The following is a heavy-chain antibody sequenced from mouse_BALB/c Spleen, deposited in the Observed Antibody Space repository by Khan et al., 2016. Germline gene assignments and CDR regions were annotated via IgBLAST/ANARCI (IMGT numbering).Heavy chain of an antibody. CDR3: TRVWGDY. J-gene: IGHJ4*01. CDR2: IWGDGST. D-gene: IGHD1-1*02. Sequence: QVQLKESGPGLVAPSQSLSITCTVSGFSLTGYGVNWVRQPPGQGMEWLGMIWGDGSTDYNSALKSRLSTSKDNSKSQVFLTVNGLQTNDTARYYCTRVWGDYWGQGTSVTVSS. V-gene: IGHV2-6-7*01. CDR1: GFSLTGYG.